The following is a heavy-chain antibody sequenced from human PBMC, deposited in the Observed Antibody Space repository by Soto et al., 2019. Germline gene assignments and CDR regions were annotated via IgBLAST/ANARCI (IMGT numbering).Heavy chain of an antibody. D-gene: IGHD5-18*01. CDR2: ISGSGGST. CDR3: AKDIVPFSPDSYGHYYFDY. CDR1: GVTLSSYV. Sequence: PGGSLRLSCAASGVTLSSYVMSVSRQEPGKGLEWVSAISGSGGSTYYADSVKGRFTISRDNSKNTLYLQMNSLRAEDTAVYYCAKDIVPFSPDSYGHYYFDYWGQGTLVTVSS. V-gene: IGHV3-23*01. J-gene: IGHJ4*02.